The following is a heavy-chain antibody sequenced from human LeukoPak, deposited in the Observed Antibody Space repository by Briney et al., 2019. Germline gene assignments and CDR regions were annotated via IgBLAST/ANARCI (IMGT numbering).Heavy chain of an antibody. V-gene: IGHV3-21*01. CDR2: ISSSSSYI. Sequence: KPGGSLRLSCAASGFTFSSYSMNWVRQAPGKGLEWVSSISSSSSYIYYADSVKGRFTISRDNAKNSLYLQMNSLRAEDTAVYYCARLVPAASGGYYFDYWGQGTLVTVSS. CDR3: ARLVPAASGGYYFDY. D-gene: IGHD2-2*01. J-gene: IGHJ4*02. CDR1: GFTFSSYS.